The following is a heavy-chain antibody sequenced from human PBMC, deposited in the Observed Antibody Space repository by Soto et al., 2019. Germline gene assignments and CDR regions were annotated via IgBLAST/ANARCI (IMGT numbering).Heavy chain of an antibody. CDR3: ARRAGSGWYSCYGMDV. CDR2: IDPSDSYT. CDR1: GYSFTSYW. Sequence: PGESLKISCKGSGYSFTSYWISWVRQMPGKGLEWMGRIDPSDSYTNYSPSFQGHVTISADKSISTAYLQWSSLKASDTAMYYCARRAGSGWYSCYGMDVWGQGATVTVSS. V-gene: IGHV5-10-1*01. J-gene: IGHJ6*01. D-gene: IGHD6-19*01.